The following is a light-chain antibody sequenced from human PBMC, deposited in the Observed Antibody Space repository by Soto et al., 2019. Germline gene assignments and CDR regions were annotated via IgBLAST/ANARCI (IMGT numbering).Light chain of an antibody. CDR3: QQGYSIPPST. Sequence: DIQMTQSPSSLSASVGDRVTITCRANQSISTYLNWYQQKPGKAPKLLIYAASNLQSGVSSRFSGSGSGTAFTLTISSLQPADCATYYCQQGYSIPPSTFGQGTKLEIK. J-gene: IGKJ2*01. CDR1: QSISTY. V-gene: IGKV1-39*01. CDR2: AAS.